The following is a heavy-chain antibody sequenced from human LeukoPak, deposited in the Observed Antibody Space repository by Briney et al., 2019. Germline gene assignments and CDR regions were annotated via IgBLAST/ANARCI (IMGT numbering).Heavy chain of an antibody. Sequence: GGSLRLSCAASGFTFSSYWMSWVRQAPGKGLEWVANIKQDGSEKYYVDSVKGRFTISRDNAKNSLYLQMNSLRAEDTAVYYCARDPRQLVPWFDPWGQGTLVTVSS. V-gene: IGHV3-7*01. J-gene: IGHJ5*02. CDR3: ARDPRQLVPWFDP. CDR2: IKQDGSEK. CDR1: GFTFSSYW. D-gene: IGHD6-6*01.